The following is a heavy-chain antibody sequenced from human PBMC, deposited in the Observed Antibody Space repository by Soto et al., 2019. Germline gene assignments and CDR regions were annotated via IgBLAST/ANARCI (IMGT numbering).Heavy chain of an antibody. Sequence: QVQLVQSGAEVKKPGSSVKVSCKASGGTFSSYAISWVRQAPGQGLEWMGGIIPIFGTANYAQKFQGRVTITADESTSTAYMELSSLRSEDTAVYYCARGGSVGRYYDFWSGYYTYDYWGKGTLVNVSS. CDR3: ARGGSVGRYYDFWSGYYTYDY. CDR2: IIPIFGTA. V-gene: IGHV1-69*01. CDR1: GGTFSSYA. J-gene: IGHJ4*02. D-gene: IGHD3-3*01.